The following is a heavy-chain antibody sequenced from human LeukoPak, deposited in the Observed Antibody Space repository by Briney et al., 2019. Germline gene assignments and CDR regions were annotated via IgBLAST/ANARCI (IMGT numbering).Heavy chain of an antibody. J-gene: IGHJ6*03. Sequence: SVKISCKASGGTFSSYAISWVRQAPGQGLEWMGGIIPIFGTANYAQKFQGRVTITADESTSTAYMELSSLRSEDTAVYYCARSGKGYCSGGSCKYYHYMDVWGKGTTVTVSS. CDR2: IIPIFGTA. V-gene: IGHV1-69*13. CDR3: ARSGKGYCSGGSCKYYHYMDV. CDR1: GGTFSSYA. D-gene: IGHD2-15*01.